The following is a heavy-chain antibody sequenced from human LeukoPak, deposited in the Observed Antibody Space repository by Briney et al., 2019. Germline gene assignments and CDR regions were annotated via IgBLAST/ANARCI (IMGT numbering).Heavy chain of an antibody. D-gene: IGHD2-2*01. J-gene: IGHJ5*02. V-gene: IGHV3-74*01. Sequence: GGSLRLSCAASGFTFSTYSMHWVRQAPGKGLVWVSRINGGGSSTSYADSVKGRFTISRDNAQNTLYLQMNSLRAEDTAVYYCVGSYCSGTNCYGWFDPWGQGTLVTVSS. CDR2: INGGGSST. CDR1: GFTFSTYS. CDR3: VGSYCSGTNCYGWFDP.